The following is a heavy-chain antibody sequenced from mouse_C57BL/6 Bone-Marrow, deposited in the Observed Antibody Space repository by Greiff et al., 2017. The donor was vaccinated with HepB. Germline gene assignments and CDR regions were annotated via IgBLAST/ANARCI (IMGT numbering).Heavy chain of an antibody. CDR3: ARRGIYYYFFDY. J-gene: IGHJ2*01. CDR1: GYTFTDYN. V-gene: IGHV1-22*01. CDR2: INPNNGGT. Sequence: VQLQQSGPELVKPGASVKMSCKASGYTFTDYNMHWVKQSHGKSLEWIGYINPNNGGTSYNQKFKGKATWTVNKSSSTAYMELRSLTSEDSAVYYCARRGIYYYFFDYWGQGTTLTVSS. D-gene: IGHD1-1*01.